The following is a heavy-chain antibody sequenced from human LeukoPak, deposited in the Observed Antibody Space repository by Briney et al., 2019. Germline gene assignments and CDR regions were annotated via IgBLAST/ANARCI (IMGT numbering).Heavy chain of an antibody. J-gene: IGHJ5*02. Sequence: PGGSLRLSCAASGFTFSSYAMRWVRQAPGKGLEWVAVTSYDGTAKFYAHSVEGRFTVSRDNSKNTLYLQMNTLRAEDTAVYYCAKAGRNYHNWLDPWGQGTLVTVSS. CDR3: AKAGRNYHNWLDP. CDR2: TSYDGTAK. V-gene: IGHV3-30*18. CDR1: GFTFSSYA. D-gene: IGHD4-11*01.